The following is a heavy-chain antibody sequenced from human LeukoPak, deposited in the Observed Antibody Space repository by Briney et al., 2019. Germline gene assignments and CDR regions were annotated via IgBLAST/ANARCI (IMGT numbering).Heavy chain of an antibody. CDR2: ISNNGGYT. V-gene: IGHV3-23*01. CDR3: AKQLGYCSDGSCYFPY. Sequence: GGSLRLSCAASGFTFSRYSMSWVRQAQGKGLEWVSAISNNGGYTYYADSVQGRFTISRDNSKSTLCLQMNSLRAEDTAVYYCAKQLGYCSDGSCYFPYWGQGTLVTVSS. J-gene: IGHJ4*02. D-gene: IGHD2-15*01. CDR1: GFTFSRYS.